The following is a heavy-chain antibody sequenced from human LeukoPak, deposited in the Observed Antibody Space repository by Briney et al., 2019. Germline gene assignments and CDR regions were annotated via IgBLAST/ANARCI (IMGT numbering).Heavy chain of an antibody. CDR3: ARETCGSFRYKDC. CDR2: ITSSSNYI. D-gene: IGHD3-16*02. J-gene: IGHJ4*02. Sequence: PGGSLRLSCAASGFTFSSYNMNWVRQAPGKGLEWVSYITSSSNYIHYADSVQGRFTISRDNARNSLYLQMNSLRAEDTAVYYCARETCGSFRYKDCWGQGTLVTVSS. CDR1: GFTFSSYN. V-gene: IGHV3-21*05.